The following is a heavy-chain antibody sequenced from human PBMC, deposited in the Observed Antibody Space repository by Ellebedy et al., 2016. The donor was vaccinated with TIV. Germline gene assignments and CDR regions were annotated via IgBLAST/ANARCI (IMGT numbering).Heavy chain of an antibody. V-gene: IGHV3-21*01. CDR2: ISGGSGYK. Sequence: PGGSLRLSCTASGFTFITYTMNWLRQAPAKGLEWVSSISGGSGYKYYADSVKGRFTISRDNAKNSLYLQMNSLTAEGTAVYYCARTGGVPAAMGNWFDRWGQGTLVTVSS. D-gene: IGHD2-2*01. CDR1: GFTFITYT. CDR3: ARTGGVPAAMGNWFDR. J-gene: IGHJ5*02.